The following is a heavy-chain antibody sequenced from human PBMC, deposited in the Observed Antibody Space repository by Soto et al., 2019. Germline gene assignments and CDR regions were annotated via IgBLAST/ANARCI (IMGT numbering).Heavy chain of an antibody. V-gene: IGHV3-74*01. D-gene: IGHD3-16*01. CDR1: GFTFSTYW. CDR3: ARDLGGSHDY. CDR2: IKTDGSVT. Sequence: HPGGSLRLSCAGSGFTFSTYWMHWVRQAPGKGLVWVSRIKTDGSVTTYADSVKGRFTISRDNAKNTLYLQMNTLRAEDTAVYYCARDLGGSHDYWGREPWSPS. J-gene: IGHJ4*02.